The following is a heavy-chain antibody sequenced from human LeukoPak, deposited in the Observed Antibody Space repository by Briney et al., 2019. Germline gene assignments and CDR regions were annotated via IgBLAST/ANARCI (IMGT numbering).Heavy chain of an antibody. CDR3: ATRYYGGNSEDGIGDAFDI. V-gene: IGHV1-18*01. D-gene: IGHD4-23*01. CDR1: GHTFTSYG. J-gene: IGHJ3*02. Sequence: ASVKVSCKASGHTFTSYGISWVRQAPGQGLEWMGWISAYNGNTNYAQKLQGRVTMTTDTSTSTAYMELRSLRSDDTAVYYCATRYYGGNSEDGIGDAFDIWGQGTMVTVSS. CDR2: ISAYNGNT.